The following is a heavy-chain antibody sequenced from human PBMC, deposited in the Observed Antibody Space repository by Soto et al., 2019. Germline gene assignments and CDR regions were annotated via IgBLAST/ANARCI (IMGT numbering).Heavy chain of an antibody. Sequence: GRSLRLSCEASGFSFTSHAMTWVRQAQGKGLEWVSVISGSGANTYYADSVKGRFTISRDSSKNTLYLQMNSLRAEDTALYFCAKDRYCSSTSCYAGFDYWGQGTLVTVSS. D-gene: IGHD2-2*01. V-gene: IGHV3-23*01. CDR3: AKDRYCSSTSCYAGFDY. CDR1: GFSFTSHA. CDR2: ISGSGANT. J-gene: IGHJ4*02.